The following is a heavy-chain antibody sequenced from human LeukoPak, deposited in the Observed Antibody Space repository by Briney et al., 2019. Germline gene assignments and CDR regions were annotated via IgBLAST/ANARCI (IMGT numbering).Heavy chain of an antibody. CDR3: ASKRYCSGGSCYSHYYYYYMDV. CDR2: INHSGST. J-gene: IGHJ6*03. Sequence: SETLSLTCAVYGGSFSGHYWSWIRQPPGKGLEWIGEINHSGSTNYNPSLKSRVTISVDTSKNQFSLKLSSVTAADTAVYYCASKRYCSGGSCYSHYYYYYMDVWGKGTTVTVSS. V-gene: IGHV4-34*01. D-gene: IGHD2-15*01. CDR1: GGSFSGHY.